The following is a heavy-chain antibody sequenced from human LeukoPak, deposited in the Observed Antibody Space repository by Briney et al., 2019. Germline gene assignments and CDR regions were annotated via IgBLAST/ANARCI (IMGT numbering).Heavy chain of an antibody. Sequence: SETLSLTCTVHGPSISSYYWGWIRQPPGKGLEWLGYIYYSGSTRYNPSLKSRVTISVDTSKNQFSLKLSPLTAADSAVYYCARVGILRFPSNWFDPWGQGTLVTVSS. V-gene: IGHV4-59*01. J-gene: IGHJ5*02. CDR1: GPSISSYY. CDR3: ARVGILRFPSNWFDP. CDR2: IYYSGST. D-gene: IGHD3-3*01.